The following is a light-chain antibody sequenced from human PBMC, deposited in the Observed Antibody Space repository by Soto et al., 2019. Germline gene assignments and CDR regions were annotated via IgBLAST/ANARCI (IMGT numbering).Light chain of an antibody. Sequence: QSALTQPASVSGSPGQSITISCTGTSSDVGGYNYVSWYQQHPGKAPKLTIYDVSNRPSGVSNRFSGSKSGNTASLTVSGLQAEDEADYYCSSYTSSYLAVFGGGTKLTVL. CDR3: SSYTSSYLAV. CDR2: DVS. CDR1: SSDVGGYNY. V-gene: IGLV2-14*01. J-gene: IGLJ3*02.